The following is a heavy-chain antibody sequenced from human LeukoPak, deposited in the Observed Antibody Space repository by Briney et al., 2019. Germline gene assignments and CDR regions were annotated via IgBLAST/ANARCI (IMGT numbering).Heavy chain of an antibody. J-gene: IGHJ3*01. V-gene: IGHV4-39*01. D-gene: IGHD6-13*01. CDR1: GGSISGSSYF. CDR3: ARRMGQQLGVDAFDV. Sequence: SETLSLTCTVSGGSISGSSYFWGWNRQPPGEGLEWIGRIYYSGSTYYNPSLKSRVTISVDTSKNQFSLKLSSVTAADTAVYYCARRMGQQLGVDAFDVWGQGTMVTVSS. CDR2: IYYSGST.